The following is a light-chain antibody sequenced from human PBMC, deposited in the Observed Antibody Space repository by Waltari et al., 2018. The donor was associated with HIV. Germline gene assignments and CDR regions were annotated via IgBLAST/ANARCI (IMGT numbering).Light chain of an antibody. V-gene: IGKV1-27*01. CDR2: GAS. CDR3: QKYNSAPFT. CDR1: QGIGIF. Sequence: DVQMTQSPYSLSAFVGDRVTLTCRASQGIGIFLAWFQQKPGKVPKLLISGASTLQSGVPARFSGSGSGTDFALTISSLQPEDVASYYCQKYNSAPFTFGPGTKVDLK. J-gene: IGKJ3*01.